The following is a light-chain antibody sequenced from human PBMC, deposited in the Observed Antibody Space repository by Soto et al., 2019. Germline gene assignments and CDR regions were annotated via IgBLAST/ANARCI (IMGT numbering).Light chain of an antibody. CDR3: QQYNNWPIT. CDR2: GAS. V-gene: IGKV3-15*01. J-gene: IGKJ5*01. CDR1: QSVSDN. Sequence: EIVMTQSPATLSVSPGERATLSCRASQSVSDNLAWYQQKPGQAPRLFIYGASARATGIPARFSGSRSGTEFTLTISSLQSEDFAAYYCQQYNNWPITFGQGTRLEIK.